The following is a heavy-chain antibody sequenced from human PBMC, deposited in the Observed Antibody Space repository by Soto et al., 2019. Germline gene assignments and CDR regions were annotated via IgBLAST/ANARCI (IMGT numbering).Heavy chain of an antibody. J-gene: IGHJ6*03. CDR3: ARGHYGSGRYSARYYYYYYMDV. CDR1: GGTFSSYT. V-gene: IGHV1-69*02. Sequence: SVKVSCKASGGTFSSYTISWVRQAPGQGLEWMGRIIPILGIANYAQKFQGRVTITADKSTSTAYMELSSLRSEDTAVYYCARGHYGSGRYSARYYYYYYMDVWGKGTTVTVYS. CDR2: IIPILGIA. D-gene: IGHD3-10*01.